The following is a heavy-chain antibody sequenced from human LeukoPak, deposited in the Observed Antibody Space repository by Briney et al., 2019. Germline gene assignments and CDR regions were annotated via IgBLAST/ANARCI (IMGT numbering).Heavy chain of an antibody. V-gene: IGHV3-30*18. J-gene: IGHJ4*02. CDR3: ANSGYSSSWPDY. CDR2: ISYDGSNK. Sequence: GGSLRLSCAASGFTFSSYGMHWVRQAPGKGLEWVAVISYDGSNKYYADSVKGRFTISRDNSKNTLYLQMSSLRDEDTAVYYCANSGYSSSWPDYWGQGTLVTVSS. D-gene: IGHD6-13*01. CDR1: GFTFSSYG.